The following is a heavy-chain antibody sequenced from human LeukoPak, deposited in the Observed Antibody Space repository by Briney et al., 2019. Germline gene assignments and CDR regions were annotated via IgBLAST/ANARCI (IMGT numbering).Heavy chain of an antibody. D-gene: IGHD6-19*01. J-gene: IGHJ4*02. V-gene: IGHV4-59*08. CDR3: AGRSSSVSYFDY. Sequence: SETLSLTCTVSGGSISSYYWGWIRQPPGKGLEWIGYIYYSGSTNYNPSLKSRVTISVDTSKNQFSLKLSSVTAADTAVYYCAGRSSSVSYFDYWGQGTLVTVSS. CDR1: GGSISSYY. CDR2: IYYSGST.